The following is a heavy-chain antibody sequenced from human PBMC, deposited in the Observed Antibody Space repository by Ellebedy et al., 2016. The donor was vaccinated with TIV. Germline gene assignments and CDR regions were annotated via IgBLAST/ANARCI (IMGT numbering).Heavy chain of an antibody. CDR3: AKDIADDYYDSSGFDY. J-gene: IGHJ4*02. Sequence: SLKISXAASGFTFDDYAMHWVRQAPGKGLEWVSGISWNSGSIGYADSVKGRFTISRDNAKNSLYLQMNSLRAEDTALYYCAKDIADDYYDSSGFDYWGQGTLVTVSS. CDR1: GFTFDDYA. V-gene: IGHV3-9*01. D-gene: IGHD3-22*01. CDR2: ISWNSGSI.